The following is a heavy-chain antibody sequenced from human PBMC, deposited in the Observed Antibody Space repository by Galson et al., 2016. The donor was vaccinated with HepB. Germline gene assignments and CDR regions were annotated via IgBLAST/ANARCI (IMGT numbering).Heavy chain of an antibody. CDR1: GFIFSHFG. V-gene: IGHV3-7*01. CDR3: ARDRSSGRTSTWQGIFDY. Sequence: SLRLSCAASGFIFSHFGMHWVRQAPGQGLEWVANIKQDGTEKYYVDSVKGRFIISGDNMKNSLYLQMNSLRVEDTAVYYCARDRSSGRTSTWQGIFDYWGQGTLVTVSS. CDR2: IKQDGTEK. J-gene: IGHJ4*02. D-gene: IGHD2-2*01.